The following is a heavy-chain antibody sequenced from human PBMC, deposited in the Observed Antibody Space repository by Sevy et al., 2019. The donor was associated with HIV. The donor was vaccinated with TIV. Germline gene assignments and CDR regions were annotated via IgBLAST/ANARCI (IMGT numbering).Heavy chain of an antibody. Sequence: GGSLRLSCATSEFTISSYSMNWVRQAPGNGLEWVSSISGGGTYLYYADSVKGRFTISRDNAKNSLSLQMNSLRAEDTAVYYCARGTHDYGDYDRDAFDIWGQGTMVTVSS. D-gene: IGHD4-17*01. J-gene: IGHJ3*02. CDR1: EFTISSYS. CDR2: ISGGGTYL. CDR3: ARGTHDYGDYDRDAFDI. V-gene: IGHV3-21*01.